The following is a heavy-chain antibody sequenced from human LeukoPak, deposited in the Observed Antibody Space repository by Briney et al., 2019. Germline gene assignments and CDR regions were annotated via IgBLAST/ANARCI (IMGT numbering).Heavy chain of an antibody. J-gene: IGHJ4*02. Sequence: GESLKISCKGSGYSFTSYWIGWVRQMPGKGLEWMGIIYPGDSDTRYSPSFQGLVTISADKSISTAYLQWSSLKASDTAMYYCARRVYCSSTSCYPYYFDYWGQGTLVTVSS. V-gene: IGHV5-51*01. CDR3: ARRVYCSSTSCYPYYFDY. CDR2: IYPGDSDT. CDR1: GYSFTSYW. D-gene: IGHD2-2*01.